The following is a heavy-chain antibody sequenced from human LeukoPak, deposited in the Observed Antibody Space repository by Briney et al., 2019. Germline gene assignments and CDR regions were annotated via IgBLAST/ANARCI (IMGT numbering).Heavy chain of an antibody. CDR3: TRDLGVRGYRNTFNWFDP. D-gene: IGHD5-12*01. J-gene: IGHJ5*02. CDR1: GGTFNSSG. V-gene: IGHV1-69*13. Sequence: SVKVSCKASGGTFNSSGISWVRQAPGQGLEWMGGIISFFGAAHYIQKFQGRLTITADESTSTAYMELSSLTSEDTAVYYCTRDLGVRGYRNTFNWFDPWGQGTLVTVSS. CDR2: IISFFGAA.